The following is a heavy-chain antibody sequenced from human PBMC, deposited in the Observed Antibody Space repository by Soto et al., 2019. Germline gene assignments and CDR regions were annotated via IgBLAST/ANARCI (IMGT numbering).Heavy chain of an antibody. J-gene: IGHJ6*02. Sequence: PGGSLRLSCAASGFTFSSYAMHWVRQAPGKGLEWVAVISYDGRNKYYADSVKGRFTISRDNSKNTLYLQMNSLRAEDTAVCYCARDPSIAAAGDYYYYGMDVWGQGTTVTVSS. CDR1: GFTFSSYA. V-gene: IGHV3-30*04. CDR2: ISYDGRNK. D-gene: IGHD6-13*01. CDR3: ARDPSIAAAGDYYYYGMDV.